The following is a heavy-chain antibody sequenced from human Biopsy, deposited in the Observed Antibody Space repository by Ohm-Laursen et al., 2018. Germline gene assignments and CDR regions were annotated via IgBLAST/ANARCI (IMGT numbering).Heavy chain of an antibody. CDR2: IYSGGNT. D-gene: IGHD6-19*01. V-gene: IGHV4-61*01. J-gene: IGHJ4*02. CDR1: GGSSTSGPEN. CDR3: ARGRRTSGWPYFDN. Sequence: GTLSLTCTVSGGSSTSGPENWSWLRQSPGQGLEYIGFIYSGGNTNYNPSLKNRVTMSADTSKNQFYLKLYSVTAADTAVYYCARGRRTSGWPYFDNWGQGALVIVSP.